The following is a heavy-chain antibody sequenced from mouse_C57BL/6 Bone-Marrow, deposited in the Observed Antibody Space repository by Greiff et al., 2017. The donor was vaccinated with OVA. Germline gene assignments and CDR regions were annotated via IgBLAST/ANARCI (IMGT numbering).Heavy chain of an antibody. Sequence: VQLVESGAELVRPGASVTLSCKASGYTFTDYEMHWVKQTPVHGLEWIGAIDPETGGTAYTPQFKGKAILTADKSSSTAYMELRSLTSEDSAVYYWTRDDYGSSGNYAMDYWGQGTSVTVSS. J-gene: IGHJ4*01. CDR3: TRDDYGSSGNYAMDY. CDR2: IDPETGGT. V-gene: IGHV1-15*01. CDR1: GYTFTDYE. D-gene: IGHD1-1*01.